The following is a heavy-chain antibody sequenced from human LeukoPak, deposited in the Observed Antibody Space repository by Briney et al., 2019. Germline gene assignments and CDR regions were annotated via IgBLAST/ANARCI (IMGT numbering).Heavy chain of an antibody. CDR1: GGSFSGYY. J-gene: IGHJ6*02. CDR2: INHSGST. Sequence: SETLSLTCAVYGGSFSGYYRSWIRQPPGKGLEWIGEINHSGSTNYNPSLKSRVTISVDTSKNQFSLKLSSVTAADTAVYYCARGGVTTLDGMDVWGQGTTVTVSS. D-gene: IGHD4-17*01. V-gene: IGHV4-34*01. CDR3: ARGGVTTLDGMDV.